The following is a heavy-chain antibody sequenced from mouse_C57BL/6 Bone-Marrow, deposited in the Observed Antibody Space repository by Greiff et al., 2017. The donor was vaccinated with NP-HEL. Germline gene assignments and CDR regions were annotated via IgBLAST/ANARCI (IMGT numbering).Heavy chain of an antibody. CDR3: TTGLYYDYSCAD. Sequence: EVQLQQSGAELVRPGASVKLSCTASGFNIKDDYMHWVKQRPEQGLEWIGWIDPENGDTEYASTFQGKAPITAAPSSNTAYLHLSLLTSEDTAVYYCTTGLYYDYSCADRGQGTLVTVSA. V-gene: IGHV14-4*01. D-gene: IGHD2-4*01. J-gene: IGHJ3*01. CDR2: IDPENGDT. CDR1: GFNIKDDY.